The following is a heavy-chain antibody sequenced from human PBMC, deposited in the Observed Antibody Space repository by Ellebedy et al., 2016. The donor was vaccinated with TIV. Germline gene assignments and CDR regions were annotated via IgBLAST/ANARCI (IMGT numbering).Heavy chain of an antibody. D-gene: IGHD6-13*01. Sequence: PGGSLRLSCAASGFTFRNYGMHWVRQAPGKGLEWVAVIWYDGTNKYYADSVKGRFTISRDNSKNTLYLQMNSLRAEDTAVYYCARDFSSSWYWGLHYWGQGTLVTVSS. V-gene: IGHV3-33*01. CDR2: IWYDGTNK. CDR1: GFTFRNYG. CDR3: ARDFSSSWYWGLHY. J-gene: IGHJ4*02.